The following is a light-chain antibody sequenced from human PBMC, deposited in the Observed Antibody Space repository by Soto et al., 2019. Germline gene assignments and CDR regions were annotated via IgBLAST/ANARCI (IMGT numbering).Light chain of an antibody. CDR2: EGS. CDR3: CSYAGSRGVV. Sequence: QSVLTQPASVSGSPGQSITISCTGTSSDVGSYNLVSWYQQHPGKAPKLMIYEGSKRPSGVSNRFSGSKSGNTASLTISGPQAEDEADYYCCSYAGSRGVVFGGGTKVTVL. J-gene: IGLJ2*01. CDR1: SSDVGSYNL. V-gene: IGLV2-23*01.